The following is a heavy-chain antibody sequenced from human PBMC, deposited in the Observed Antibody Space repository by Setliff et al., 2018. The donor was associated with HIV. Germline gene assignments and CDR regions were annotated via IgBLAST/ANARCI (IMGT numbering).Heavy chain of an antibody. CDR3: AKDPTHDSYGDYYWYFDL. D-gene: IGHD4-17*01. Sequence: GESLKISCAASGFTFSSYRMNWVRQAPGKGLEWVSGISAGGGNTYYGDSVKGRLTISIDNSKNTLYLQMNSLRAEDTDVYYCAKDPTHDSYGDYYWYFDLWGRGTLVTVSS. CDR2: ISAGGGNT. J-gene: IGHJ2*01. V-gene: IGHV3-23*01. CDR1: GFTFSSYR.